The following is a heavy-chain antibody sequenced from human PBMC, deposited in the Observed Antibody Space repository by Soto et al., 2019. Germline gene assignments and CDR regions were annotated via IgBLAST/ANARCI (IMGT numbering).Heavy chain of an antibody. D-gene: IGHD3-22*01. Sequence: SETLSLTCTVSGGSISSGGHYWSWIRQHPGKGLEWIGYIYYSGSTYYNPSLKSRVTISVDTSKNQFSLKLSSVTAADTAVYYCARDYYDSSGYFYYYYGMDVWGQGTTVTVSS. CDR1: GGSISSGGHY. J-gene: IGHJ6*02. CDR3: ARDYYDSSGYFYYYYGMDV. CDR2: IYYSGST. V-gene: IGHV4-31*03.